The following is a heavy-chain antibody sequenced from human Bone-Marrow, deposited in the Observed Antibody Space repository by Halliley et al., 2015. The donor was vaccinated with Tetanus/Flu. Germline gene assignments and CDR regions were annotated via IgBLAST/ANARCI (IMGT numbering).Heavy chain of an antibody. CDR3: VKPVETTMTSWFDP. CDR2: ITSNGGST. D-gene: IGHD3-22*01. Sequence: YLASITSNGGSTYTADSVKGRFTVSRDNSKNTMYLHMSSLRVEDTAFYYCVKPVETTMTSWFDPWGQGTLVAVSS. V-gene: IGHV3-64D*06. J-gene: IGHJ5*02.